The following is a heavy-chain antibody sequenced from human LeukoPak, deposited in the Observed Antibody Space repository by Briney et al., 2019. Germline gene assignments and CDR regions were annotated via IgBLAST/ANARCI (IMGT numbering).Heavy chain of an antibody. Sequence: PSETLSLTCTVSGGSISSYYWSWIRQPPGKGLEWIGYIYYSGSTNYNPSLKSRVTISVDTSKNQFSLKLSSVTAADTAVCYCARDQGYSYGSLDYWGQGTLVAVSS. D-gene: IGHD5-18*01. V-gene: IGHV4-59*01. J-gene: IGHJ4*02. CDR3: ARDQGYSYGSLDY. CDR1: GGSISSYY. CDR2: IYYSGST.